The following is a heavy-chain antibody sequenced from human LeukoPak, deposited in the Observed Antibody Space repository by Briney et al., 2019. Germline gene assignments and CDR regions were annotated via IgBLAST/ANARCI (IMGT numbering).Heavy chain of an antibody. CDR1: RFTFSSYW. CDR2: SNSDGSTT. D-gene: IGHD3-3*01. J-gene: IGHJ6*04. Sequence: GGSLRLSCAASRFTFSSYWMHWVRQAPGKGLVWVSRSNSDGSTTNYADSVKGRFTISRDNAKNMLYLQMNSLRAEDTAVYYCARGPTIRDYDFWTMDVWGNGTTVTVSS. CDR3: ARGPTIRDYDFWTMDV. V-gene: IGHV3-74*01.